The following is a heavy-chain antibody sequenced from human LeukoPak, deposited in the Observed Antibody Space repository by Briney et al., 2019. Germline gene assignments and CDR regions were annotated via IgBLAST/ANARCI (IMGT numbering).Heavy chain of an antibody. V-gene: IGHV4-59*01. CDR3: ARGVYIAAAQYGF. Sequence: SETLSLTCTVSGGSISTYYWNWIRQPPGKGLEWIGYIYYSGATNYNPSLKSRVTISVDTSKNQFSLKLSSVTAADTAVYYCARGVYIAAAQYGFWGQGTLVTVSS. CDR1: GGSISTYY. D-gene: IGHD6-13*01. CDR2: IYYSGAT. J-gene: IGHJ4*02.